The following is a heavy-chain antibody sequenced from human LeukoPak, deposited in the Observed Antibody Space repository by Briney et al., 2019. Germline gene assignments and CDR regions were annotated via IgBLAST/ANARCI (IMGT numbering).Heavy chain of an antibody. CDR1: GYSFINYG. Sequence: GASVKVSCKASGYSFINYGITWVRQAPGQGLEWMGWSSPYNGKTNYAQKFQGRVTMTTDTSTNTAYMELRSLRSDDTAVYYCARGGIDIVTVPVSNWFDPWGQGTLVTVSP. CDR2: SSPYNGKT. J-gene: IGHJ5*02. D-gene: IGHD2/OR15-2a*01. V-gene: IGHV1-18*01. CDR3: ARGGIDIVTVPVSNWFDP.